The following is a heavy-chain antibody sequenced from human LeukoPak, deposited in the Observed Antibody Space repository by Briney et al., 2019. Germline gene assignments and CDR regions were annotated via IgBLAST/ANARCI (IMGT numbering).Heavy chain of an antibody. J-gene: IGHJ4*02. D-gene: IGHD6-13*01. CDR2: IKQDGSQK. CDR3: ARGAAADVFDY. CDR1: GFTFSSYW. V-gene: IGHV3-7*03. Sequence: GGSLRLSCAASGFTFSSYWMSWVRQAPGKGLEWVANIKQDGSQKYYVDSVKGRFTISRGNAKNSLYLQMNSLRAEDTAVYYCARGAAADVFDYWGQGTLVTVS.